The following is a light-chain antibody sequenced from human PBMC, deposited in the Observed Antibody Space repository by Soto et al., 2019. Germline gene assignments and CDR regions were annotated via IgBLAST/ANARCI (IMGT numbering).Light chain of an antibody. J-gene: IGKJ3*01. Sequence: DMQMTQSPSSLSASVGDRVTITCRASQSISNYLNWYQQKPGKAPKLLIYAASSLQSGVPSRFSGSGSGTDFTLTISSLQPEDFATYYCQQSYSTPQVTFGPGTKVDIK. CDR1: QSISNY. CDR3: QQSYSTPQVT. CDR2: AAS. V-gene: IGKV1-39*01.